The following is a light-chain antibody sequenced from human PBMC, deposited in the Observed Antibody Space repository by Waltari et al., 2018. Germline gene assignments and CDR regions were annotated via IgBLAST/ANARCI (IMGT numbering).Light chain of an antibody. V-gene: IGKV3-20*01. CDR2: AAS. CDR3: QNHERLPAV. CDR1: QSISRF. J-gene: IGKJ1*01. Sequence: EIVLTQSPGTLSLSPGERATLSCRASQSISRFLAWYQQKPGQAPRLLIYAASNRATGIPDRFSGSRSGTDFSLTISRLEPEDFAVYFCQNHERLPAVFGQGTKVEIK.